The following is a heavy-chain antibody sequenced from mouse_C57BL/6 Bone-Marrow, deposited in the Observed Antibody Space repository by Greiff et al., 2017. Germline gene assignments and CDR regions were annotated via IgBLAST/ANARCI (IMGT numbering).Heavy chain of an antibody. CDR1: GYTFTSYW. CDR3: ARGRDAYFDY. CDR2: IHPNSGST. Sequence: VQLQQSGAELVKPGASVKLSCKASGYTFTSYWMHWVKQRPGQGLEWIGMIHPNSGSTNYNEKFKSKATLTVDKSSSTAYMQRSSLTSEDSAVYYCARGRDAYFDYWGQGTTLTVSS. D-gene: IGHD3-3*01. J-gene: IGHJ2*01. V-gene: IGHV1-64*01.